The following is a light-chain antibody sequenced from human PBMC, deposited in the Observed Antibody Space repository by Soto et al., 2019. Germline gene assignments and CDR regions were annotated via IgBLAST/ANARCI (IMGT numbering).Light chain of an antibody. CDR1: QYIKNY. Sequence: DIKMTQSPSSLSASVGDRVTITCQASQYIKNYLNWYQQKPGKAPNLLIYDASNLKTGVPSRFSGSGSGTHFTFTISSLQPEDIATYYCQHYDHLPPLSFGGGTKVEIK. V-gene: IGKV1-33*01. CDR3: QHYDHLPPLS. J-gene: IGKJ4*01. CDR2: DAS.